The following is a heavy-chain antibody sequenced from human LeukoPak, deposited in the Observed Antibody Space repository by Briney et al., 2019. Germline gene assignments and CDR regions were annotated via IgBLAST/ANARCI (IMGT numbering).Heavy chain of an antibody. V-gene: IGHV4-59*01. J-gene: IGHJ5*02. CDR3: ARDGGSGWYLDFDWFDP. CDR2: IYYSGST. CDR1: GGSISSYY. Sequence: SETLSLTCTVSGGSISSYYWSWIRQPPGKGLEEIGYIYYSGSTNYNPSLKSRVTISVDTSKNQFSLKLSSATAADTAVYYCARDGGSGWYLDFDWFDPWGQGTLVTVSS. D-gene: IGHD6-19*01.